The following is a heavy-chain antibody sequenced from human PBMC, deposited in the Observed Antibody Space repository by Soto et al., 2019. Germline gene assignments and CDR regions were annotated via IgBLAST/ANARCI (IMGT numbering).Heavy chain of an antibody. CDR1: GFTFSSYE. CDR2: ISSSGSTI. J-gene: IGHJ5*02. D-gene: IGHD3-22*01. Sequence: GGSLRLSCAASGFTFSSYEMNWVRQAPGKGLEWVSYISSSGSTIYYEGSVKGRFTISRDNAKNSLYLQMNSLRAEDTAVYYCAREASYYESSGYRRNNWFDPWGQGTLVTVSS. V-gene: IGHV3-48*03. CDR3: AREASYYESSGYRRNNWFDP.